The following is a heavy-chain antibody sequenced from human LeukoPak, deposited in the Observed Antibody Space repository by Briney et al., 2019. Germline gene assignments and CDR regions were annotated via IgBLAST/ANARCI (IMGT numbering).Heavy chain of an antibody. CDR1: GGSISSSSYY. CDR2: IYYSGST. V-gene: IGHV4-39*01. Sequence: SETLSLTCTVSGGSISSSSYYWGWIRQPPGKGLEWIGSIYYSGSTYYNPSLKSRVTISVDTSKNQFSPKLSSVTAADTAVYYCARLRYYYDSSGYYVGWFDPWGQGTLVTVSS. J-gene: IGHJ5*02. D-gene: IGHD3-22*01. CDR3: ARLRYYYDSSGYYVGWFDP.